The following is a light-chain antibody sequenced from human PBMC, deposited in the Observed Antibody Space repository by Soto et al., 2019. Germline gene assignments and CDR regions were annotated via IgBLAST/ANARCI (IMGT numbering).Light chain of an antibody. Sequence: DIQMTQSPSTLSASVGDRVTITCRASQSISSWLAWYQQKPGKAPKLLIYKASSLESGVPSRFSGSRSGTEFTLTISSLQPDDFATYYCQQYNSLWTFGQGTKVDIK. CDR2: KAS. J-gene: IGKJ1*01. V-gene: IGKV1-5*03. CDR1: QSISSW. CDR3: QQYNSLWT.